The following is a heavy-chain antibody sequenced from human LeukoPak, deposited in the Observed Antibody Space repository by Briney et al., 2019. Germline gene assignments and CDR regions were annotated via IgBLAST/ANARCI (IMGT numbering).Heavy chain of an antibody. Sequence: GRSLRLSCAASGFTFDDYAMHWVRQAPGKGLEWVSGISWNSGSIGYADSVKGRFTISRDNAKNSLYLQMNSLRAEDMALYYCAKDQGRGSYIFDYWGQGTLVTVSS. CDR1: GFTFDDYA. CDR2: ISWNSGSI. CDR3: AKDQGRGSYIFDY. V-gene: IGHV3-9*03. J-gene: IGHJ4*02. D-gene: IGHD1-26*01.